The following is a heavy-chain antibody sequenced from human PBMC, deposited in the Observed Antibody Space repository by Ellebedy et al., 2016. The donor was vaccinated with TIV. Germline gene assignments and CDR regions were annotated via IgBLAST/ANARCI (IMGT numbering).Heavy chain of an antibody. J-gene: IGHJ6*02. D-gene: IGHD3-22*01. V-gene: IGHV4-59*01. Sequence: SETLSLTXTVSGGSISSYYWSWIRQPPGKGLEWIGYIYYSGSTNYNPSLKSRVTISVDTSKDQFSLKLSSVTAADTAVYYCAREERDSSGYYSLNGMDVWGQGTTVTVSS. CDR2: IYYSGST. CDR3: AREERDSSGYYSLNGMDV. CDR1: GGSISSYY.